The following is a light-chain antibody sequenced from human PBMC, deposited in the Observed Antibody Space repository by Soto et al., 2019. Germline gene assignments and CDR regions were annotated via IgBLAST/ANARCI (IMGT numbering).Light chain of an antibody. V-gene: IGLV1-47*02. CDR2: SNN. CDR3: AAWDDSLSGWV. J-gene: IGLJ3*02. Sequence: QSVLTQPPSVSGAPGQRVTISCTGSSSNIGASYDVHWYQQLPGTAPKLLIYSNNQRPSGVPDRFSGSKSGTSASLAISGLRSEDEADYYCAAWDDSLSGWVFGGGTKVTVL. CDR1: SSNIGASYD.